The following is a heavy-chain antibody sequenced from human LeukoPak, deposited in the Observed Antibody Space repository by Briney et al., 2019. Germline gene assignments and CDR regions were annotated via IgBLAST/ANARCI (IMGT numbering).Heavy chain of an antibody. Sequence: QTGGSLRLSCAASGFTFSSSAMSWVRQAPGKGLEWVSAISNNGGYTYYADSVQGRFTISRDNSKSTLCLQMNSLRAEDTAVYYCARDREGCLDYWGQGTLVTVSS. J-gene: IGHJ4*02. CDR1: GFTFSSSA. D-gene: IGHD1-26*01. CDR3: ARDREGCLDY. CDR2: ISNNGGYT. V-gene: IGHV3-23*01.